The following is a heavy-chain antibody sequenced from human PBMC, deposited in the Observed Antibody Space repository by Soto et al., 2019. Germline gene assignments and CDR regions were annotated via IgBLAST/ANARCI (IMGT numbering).Heavy chain of an antibody. CDR3: ASSSTLGYCISTSCRGFDP. Sequence: ASVKVSCKASGGTFSSYAISWVRQAPGQGLEWMGGIIPIFGTANYAQKFQGRVTITADESTSTAYMELSSLRSEDTAVYYCASSSTLGYCISTSCRGFDPWGQGTLVTVSS. CDR2: IIPIFGTA. D-gene: IGHD2-2*01. V-gene: IGHV1-69*13. CDR1: GGTFSSYA. J-gene: IGHJ5*02.